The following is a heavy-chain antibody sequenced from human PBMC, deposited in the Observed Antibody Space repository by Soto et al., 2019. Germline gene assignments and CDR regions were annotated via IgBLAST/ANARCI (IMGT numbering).Heavy chain of an antibody. CDR1: GGTFSSYA. D-gene: IGHD2-15*01. V-gene: IGHV1-69*12. CDR3: AREVVVAATGWFHP. J-gene: IGHJ5*02. Sequence: QVQLVQSGAEVKKPGSSVKVSCKASGGTFSSYAISWVRQAPGQGLEWMGGIIPIFGTANYAQKFQGRVTITADEATSTAYMELISLRSEDTAVYFCAREVVVAATGWFHPWGQGTLVTVSS. CDR2: IIPIFGTA.